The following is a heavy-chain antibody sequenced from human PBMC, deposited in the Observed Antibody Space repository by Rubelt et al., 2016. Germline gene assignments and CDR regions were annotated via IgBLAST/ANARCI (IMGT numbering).Heavy chain of an antibody. CDR2: INAGNGNT. CDR3: ARAQRIRLLMVYAPTFDY. CDR1: GYTFTSYA. Sequence: QVQLVQSGAEVKEPGASVKVSCKASGYTFTSYAMHWVRQAPGQRLEWMGWINAGNGNTKYSQKFQGRVTITSDTSASTAYMELSSLRSEDTAVYYCARAQRIRLLMVYAPTFDYWGQGTLVTVSS. D-gene: IGHD2-8*01. J-gene: IGHJ4*02. V-gene: IGHV1-3*01.